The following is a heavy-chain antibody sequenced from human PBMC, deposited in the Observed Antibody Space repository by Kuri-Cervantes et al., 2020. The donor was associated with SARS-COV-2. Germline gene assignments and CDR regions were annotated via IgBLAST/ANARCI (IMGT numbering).Heavy chain of an antibody. J-gene: IGHJ4*02. CDR1: GDSFSSYS. Sequence: SVNVSCKASGDSFSSYSFNWVRQAPGQGLEWMGGIIPMFGTADYAQKFQGKVTVTADESTSTFYMELTSLRSDDTAVYYCARDCSGTDCYRIIYAMSDWGQGTLVTVSS. CDR2: IIPMFGTA. D-gene: IGHD2-2*01. V-gene: IGHV1-69*13. CDR3: ARDCSGTDCYRIIYAMSD.